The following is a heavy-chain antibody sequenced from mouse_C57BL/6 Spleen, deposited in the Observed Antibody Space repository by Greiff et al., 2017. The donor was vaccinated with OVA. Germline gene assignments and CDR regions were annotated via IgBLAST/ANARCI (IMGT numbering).Heavy chain of an antibody. CDR2: IDPSDSET. V-gene: IGHV1-52*01. CDR1: GYTFTSYW. CDR3: ARPYYGSSSYYFDY. Sequence: QVQLQQSGAELVRPGSSVKLSCKASGYTFTSYWMHWVKQRPIQGLEWIGNIDPSDSETHYNQKFKDKATLTVDKSSSTAYMQLSSLTSEDSAVYSWARPYYGSSSYYFDYWGQGTTLTVSS. J-gene: IGHJ2*01. D-gene: IGHD1-1*01.